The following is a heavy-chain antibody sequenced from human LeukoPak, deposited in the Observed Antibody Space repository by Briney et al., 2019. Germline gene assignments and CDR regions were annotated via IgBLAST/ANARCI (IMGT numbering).Heavy chain of an antibody. J-gene: IGHJ4*02. CDR3: AKFHDQYSYGYAAFDY. D-gene: IGHD5-18*01. CDR1: GFTFSDYY. V-gene: IGHV3-23*01. CDR2: ISGSGGST. Sequence: GGSLRLSCAASGFTFSDYYMSWVRQAPGKGLEWVSAISGSGGSTYYADSVKGRFTISRDNSKNTLYLQMNSLRAEDTAVYYCAKFHDQYSYGYAAFDYWGQGTLVTVSS.